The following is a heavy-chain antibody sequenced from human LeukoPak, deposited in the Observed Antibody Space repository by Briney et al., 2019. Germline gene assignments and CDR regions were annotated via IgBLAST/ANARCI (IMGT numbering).Heavy chain of an antibody. CDR2: MNPNSGNT. CDR3: ARMVLRYFDWLKGYYGMDV. CDR1: GYTFTSYD. D-gene: IGHD3-9*01. Sequence: ASVTVSCKASGYTFTSYDINWVRQATGQGLEWMGWMNPNSGNTGYAQKFQGRVTMTRNTSISTAYMELSSLRSEDTAVYYCARMVLRYFDWLKGYYGMDVWGQGTTVTVSS. J-gene: IGHJ6*02. V-gene: IGHV1-8*01.